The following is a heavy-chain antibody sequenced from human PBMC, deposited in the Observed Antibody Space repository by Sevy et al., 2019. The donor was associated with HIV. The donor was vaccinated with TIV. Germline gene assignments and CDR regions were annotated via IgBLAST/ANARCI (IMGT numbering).Heavy chain of an antibody. CDR1: GYTLTGFS. CDR2: FDPEDGET. J-gene: IGHJ4*02. V-gene: IGHV1-24*01. Sequence: ASVKVSCKVTGYTLTGFSMHWVRQTPGKGLEWMGTFDPEDGETIYAQKFQGRVIMTEDTSADTAHMDLSSLTSEDTAVYYCATTKGYYDSSGYPFDYWGQGTLVTVSS. D-gene: IGHD3-22*01. CDR3: ATTKGYYDSSGYPFDY.